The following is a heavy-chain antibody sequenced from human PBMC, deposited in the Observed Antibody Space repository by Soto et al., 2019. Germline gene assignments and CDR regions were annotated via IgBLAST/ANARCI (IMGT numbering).Heavy chain of an antibody. D-gene: IGHD6-13*01. J-gene: IGHJ6*02. CDR3: AASWDGGYYYYGMDV. CDR2: IVVGSGNT. CDR1: GFTFTSSA. V-gene: IGHV1-58*01. Sequence: GASVKVSCKASGFTFTSSAVQWVRQARGQRLEWIGWIVVGSGNTNYAQKFQERVTITRDMSTSTAYMELSSLRSEDTAVYYCAASWDGGYYYYGMDVWGQRTTVTASS.